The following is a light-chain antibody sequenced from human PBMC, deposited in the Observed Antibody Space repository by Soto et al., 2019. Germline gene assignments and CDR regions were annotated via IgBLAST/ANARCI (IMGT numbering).Light chain of an antibody. CDR1: QSVSSY. CDR3: QQRSTWS. V-gene: IGKV3-11*01. J-gene: IGKJ5*01. CDR2: DAS. Sequence: EIVLTQSPATLSLSPGETATLSCRASQSVSSYLAWYQQKPGQTPRLLIYDASNRATGIPARFSGSGSGTDFTLTISRLEPEDFAVYYCQQRSTWSFGRGTRLDIK.